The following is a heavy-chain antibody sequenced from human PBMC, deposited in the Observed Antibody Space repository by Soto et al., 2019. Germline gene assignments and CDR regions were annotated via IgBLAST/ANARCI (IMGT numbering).Heavy chain of an antibody. J-gene: IGHJ4*02. CDR2: IRGSSGST. CDR3: VKGAWLDY. CDR1: AFTFSLVD. V-gene: IGHV3-23*01. Sequence: GRPLRLSFTLTAFTFSLVDMSGARQPPGKGLEWVSLIRGSSGSTYYAGSVKGRFTISKDNSKNTLYLQMNSLRAEDTAVYFCVKGAWLDYWGQGNMVTVSS.